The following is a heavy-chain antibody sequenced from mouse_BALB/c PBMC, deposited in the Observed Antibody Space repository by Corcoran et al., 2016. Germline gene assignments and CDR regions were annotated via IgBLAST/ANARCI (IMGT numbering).Heavy chain of an antibody. J-gene: IGHJ3*01. CDR2: INPYNGAT. V-gene: IGHV1-26*01. CDR3: AREGDYPFAY. D-gene: IGHD2-4*01. Sequence: EVQLQQSGAVLVQPGASVRISCKASRYSFTVYYMHWVKQSHVKSLEWIGRINPYNGATSYNQNFKDKASLTVDESSSTAYMELHSLTSEDSAVYYCAREGDYPFAYWGQGTLVTVSA. CDR1: RYSFTVYY.